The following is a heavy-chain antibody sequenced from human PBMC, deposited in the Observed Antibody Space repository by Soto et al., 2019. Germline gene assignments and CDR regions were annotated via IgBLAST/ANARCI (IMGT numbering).Heavy chain of an antibody. J-gene: IGHJ5*02. CDR2: ISAYNGNT. D-gene: IGHD1-7*01. CDR3: ARFGGDNAKLELRRPLGDKFDP. V-gene: IGHV1-18*01. CDR1: GYTFTSYG. Sequence: ASVKVSCKASGYTFTSYGISWVRQAPGQGLEWMGWISAYNGNTNYAQKLQGRVTMTTDTSTSTAYMELRSLRSDDTAVYYCARFGGDNAKLELRRPLGDKFDPWGQGTLVTVSS.